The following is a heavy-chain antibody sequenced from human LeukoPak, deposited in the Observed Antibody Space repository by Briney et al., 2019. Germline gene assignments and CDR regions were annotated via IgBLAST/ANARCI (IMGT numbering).Heavy chain of an antibody. CDR1: GFTFSSYA. V-gene: IGHV3-30*04. J-gene: IGHJ6*04. D-gene: IGHD2-2*01. CDR2: ISYDGSNK. Sequence: PGRSLRLSCAASGFTFSSYAMHWVRQAPGKGLEWVAAISYDGSNKYYADSVKGRFTISRDNSKNTLYLQMNSLRAEDTAVYYCARDREVPAAIYYYYYGMDVWGKGTTVTVSS. CDR3: ARDREVPAAIYYYYYGMDV.